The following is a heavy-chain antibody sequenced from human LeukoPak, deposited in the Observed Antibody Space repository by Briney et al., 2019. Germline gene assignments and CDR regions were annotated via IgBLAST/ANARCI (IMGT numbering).Heavy chain of an antibody. J-gene: IGHJ4*02. Sequence: SETLSLTCTVSGGSFSSGSYYWSWIRQPPGKGREWIGYIYYSGSTNYNPSLKSRVTISVDTSKNQFSLKLSSVTAADTAVYYCARDHLSGIAVAGDYWGQGTLVTGSS. D-gene: IGHD6-19*01. CDR1: GGSFSSGSYY. CDR2: IYYSGST. V-gene: IGHV4-61*01. CDR3: ARDHLSGIAVAGDY.